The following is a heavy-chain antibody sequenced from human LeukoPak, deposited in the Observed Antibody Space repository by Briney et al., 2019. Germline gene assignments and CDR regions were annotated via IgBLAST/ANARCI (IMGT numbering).Heavy chain of an antibody. V-gene: IGHV3-7*01. CDR1: GFTFSSYW. J-gene: IGHJ6*02. CDR2: IRQDGSEN. Sequence: GGSLRLSCAASGFTFSSYWMTWVRQAPGKGLGWVANIRQDGSENYYVDSVKGRFTIYRDNAKNSLYLQMNSLRAEDTAVYYCARDEYFYGLDVWGQGTTVTVTS. CDR3: ARDEYFYGLDV.